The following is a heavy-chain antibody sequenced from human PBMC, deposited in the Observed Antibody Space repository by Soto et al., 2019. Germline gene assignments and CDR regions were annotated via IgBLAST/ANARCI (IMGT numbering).Heavy chain of an antibody. J-gene: IGHJ6*02. V-gene: IGHV6-1*01. Sequence: SQTLSLTCVISGDSVSSNSAAWNWIRQSPSRGLEWLGRTYYRSKWYNDYAVSVKSRITINPDASKNQFSLQLNSVTPEDTAVYYCAGCSSTSCYTGFFYGMDVWGQGTTVTVSS. CDR3: AGCSSTSCYTGFFYGMDV. CDR2: TYYRSKWYN. CDR1: GDSVSSNSAA. D-gene: IGHD2-2*02.